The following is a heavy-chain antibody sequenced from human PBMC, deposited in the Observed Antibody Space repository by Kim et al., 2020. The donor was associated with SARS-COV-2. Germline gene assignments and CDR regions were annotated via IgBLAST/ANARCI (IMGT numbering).Heavy chain of an antibody. CDR2: ITPILGAP. D-gene: IGHD3-3*01. Sequence: ASVKVSCKTSGDTFSIYAINWVRLAPGQGLEWMGGITPILGAPNYAQKFQGRLTITADESTRTVYMELSSVRSEDTAVYYCAKNAAYYDAYDYFGMDVWGQGTTVIVSS. V-gene: IGHV1-69*13. J-gene: IGHJ6*02. CDR3: AKNAAYYDAYDYFGMDV. CDR1: GDTFSIYA.